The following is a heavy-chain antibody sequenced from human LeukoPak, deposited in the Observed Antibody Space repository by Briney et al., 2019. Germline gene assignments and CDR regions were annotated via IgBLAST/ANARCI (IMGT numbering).Heavy chain of an antibody. J-gene: IGHJ4*02. D-gene: IGHD3-22*01. Sequence: SVKVSCKASGGTFSSYAISWVRQAPGQGLEWMGRIIPILGIANYAQKFQGRVTITADKSTSTAYMELSSLRSEDTAVYYCAADGMSSGDLFDYWGQGTLVTVSS. CDR1: GGTFSSYA. CDR2: IIPILGIA. V-gene: IGHV1-69*04. CDR3: AADGMSSGDLFDY.